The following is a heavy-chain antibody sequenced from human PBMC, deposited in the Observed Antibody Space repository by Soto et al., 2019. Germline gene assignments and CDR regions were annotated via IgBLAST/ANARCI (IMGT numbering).Heavy chain of an antibody. Sequence: SETLSLTCSVSGGYISNRNYHWGWTRQPPGKGLEWIGSIYYSGNTYYNPSLKSRVTISADTSKNQFSLKVDSVTATDTAIYYCSRLSNGTPADYWGEGTLVTVSS. D-gene: IGHD2-8*01. CDR3: SRLSNGTPADY. V-gene: IGHV4-39*01. CDR1: GGYISNRNYH. J-gene: IGHJ4*02. CDR2: IYYSGNT.